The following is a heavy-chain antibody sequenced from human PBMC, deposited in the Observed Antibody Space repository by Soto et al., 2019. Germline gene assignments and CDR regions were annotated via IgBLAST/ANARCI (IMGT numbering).Heavy chain of an antibody. V-gene: IGHV3-74*01. J-gene: IGHJ4*02. CDR2: IQSDGSSP. D-gene: IGHD2-21*02. CDR1: GFTFSGYA. CDR3: ARGGDPDY. Sequence: PGGSLRLSCAASGFTFSGYAMSWVRQAPGKGLVWVSRIQSDGSSPDYVDSVKGRFTISRDNAKNTLYLQMNNLRAEDTAVYYCARGGDPDYWGQGTLVTVSS.